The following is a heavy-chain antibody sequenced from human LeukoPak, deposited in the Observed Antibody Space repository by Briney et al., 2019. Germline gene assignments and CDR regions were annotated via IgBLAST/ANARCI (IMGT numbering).Heavy chain of an antibody. D-gene: IGHD3-9*01. CDR1: GGSISSYY. CDR2: IYYSGST. Sequence: PSETLSLTCTVSGGSISSYYWSWIRQPPGKGLEWIGYIYYSGSTNYNPSLKSRVTISVDTSKNQFSLKLSSVTAADTAVYYCARTPAYYDMLTGYHPGSAFDIWGQGTMVTVSS. V-gene: IGHV4-59*01. CDR3: ARTPAYYDMLTGYHPGSAFDI. J-gene: IGHJ3*02.